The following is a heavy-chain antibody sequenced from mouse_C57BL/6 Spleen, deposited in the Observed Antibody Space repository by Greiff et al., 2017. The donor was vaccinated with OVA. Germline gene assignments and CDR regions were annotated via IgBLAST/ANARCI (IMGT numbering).Heavy chain of an antibody. CDR3: ARAYYDYGNYYAMDY. D-gene: IGHD2-4*01. V-gene: IGHV5-4*01. J-gene: IGHJ4*01. CDR1: GFTFSSYA. Sequence: EVQVVESGGGLVKPGGSLKLSCAASGFTFSSYAMSWVRQTPDKRLEWVATISDGGSYTYYPDNVKGRFTISRDNAKNNLYLQMSHLKSEDTAMYYCARAYYDYGNYYAMDYWGQGTSVTVSS. CDR2: ISDGGSYT.